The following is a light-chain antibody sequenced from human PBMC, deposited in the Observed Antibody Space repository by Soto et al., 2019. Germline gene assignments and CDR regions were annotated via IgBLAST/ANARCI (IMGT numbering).Light chain of an antibody. CDR2: GTS. J-gene: IGKJ1*01. V-gene: IGKV3-20*01. CDR3: QQYGSSSWT. CDR1: QSVSSSY. Sequence: EIVLTQSPGTLSLSPGERDTLSCRASQSVSSSYLAWYQQKPGQAPRLLIYGTSSRATAIPDRFSGSGSGTDFTLTISRLEPEDFAVYYCQQYGSSSWTFGQGTKVDIK.